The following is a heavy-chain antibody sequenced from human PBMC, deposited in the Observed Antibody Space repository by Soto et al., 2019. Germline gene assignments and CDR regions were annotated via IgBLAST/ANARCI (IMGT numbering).Heavy chain of an antibody. CDR3: ARARVVTAVYYYYGMDV. V-gene: IGHV4-31*03. Sequence: QVQLQESGPGLVKPSQTLSLTCTVSGGSISSGGYYWSWIRQHPGKGLEWIGYIYYSGSTYYNPSLKSRVTISVDTSKNQFSLKLSSVTAADTAVYYCARARVVTAVYYYYGMDVWGQGTTVTVSS. CDR2: IYYSGST. CDR1: GGSISSGGYY. J-gene: IGHJ6*02. D-gene: IGHD2-21*02.